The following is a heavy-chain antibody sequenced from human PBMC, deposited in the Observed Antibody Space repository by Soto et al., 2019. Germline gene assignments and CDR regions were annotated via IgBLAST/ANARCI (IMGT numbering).Heavy chain of an antibody. V-gene: IGHV3-23*01. CDR3: AKDHPAIFGVVIIDAFDI. Sequence: GGSLRLSCAASGFTFSSYAMSWVRQAPGKGLEWVSAISGSGGSTYYADSVKGRFTISRDNSKNTLYLQMNSLRVEDTAVYYCAKDHPAIFGVVIIDAFDIWGQGTMVTVSS. CDR1: GFTFSSYA. J-gene: IGHJ3*02. CDR2: ISGSGGST. D-gene: IGHD3-3*01.